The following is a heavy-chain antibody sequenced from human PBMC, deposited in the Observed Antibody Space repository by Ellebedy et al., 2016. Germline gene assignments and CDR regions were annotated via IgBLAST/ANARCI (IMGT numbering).Heavy chain of an antibody. J-gene: IGHJ4*02. D-gene: IGHD6-19*01. CDR1: DFTVSTNY. V-gene: IGHV3-53*01. CDR2: IFSDGNT. Sequence: GGSLRLSCVASDFTVSTNYMKWVRQAPGKGLEWVSAIFSDGNTYYADSVKGRFTISRDNSKNTLYLQMNSLRADDTAVYYCATSPYGSGWYYFDYWGQGTLVTVSS. CDR3: ATSPYGSGWYYFDY.